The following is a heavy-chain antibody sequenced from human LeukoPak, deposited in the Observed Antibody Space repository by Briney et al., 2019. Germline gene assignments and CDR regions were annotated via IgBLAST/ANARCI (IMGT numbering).Heavy chain of an antibody. CDR1: GFAFSTYA. Sequence: GGSLRLSCAASGFAFSTYAMSWVRQAPGKGLEWISYISRTGDTIYYADSVEGRFTISRDNAKNSLYLQMNSLRVEGTAVYYCASQDLVVVPAASHYFDYWGQGTLVTASS. J-gene: IGHJ4*02. D-gene: IGHD2-2*01. CDR2: ISRTGDTI. V-gene: IGHV3-48*03. CDR3: ASQDLVVVPAASHYFDY.